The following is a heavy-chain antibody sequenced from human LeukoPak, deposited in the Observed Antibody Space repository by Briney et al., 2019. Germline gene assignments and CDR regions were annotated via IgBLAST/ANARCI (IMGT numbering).Heavy chain of an antibody. V-gene: IGHV3-30-3*01. CDR1: GFTFSSYA. CDR2: ISYDGSNK. CDR3: WHQLLIRDY. J-gene: IGHJ4*02. D-gene: IGHD2-2*01. Sequence: GRSLRLSCAASGFTFSSYAMHWVRQAPGKGLEWVAVISYDGSNKYYADSVKGRFTVSRDNSKNTLYLQMNSLRAEDTAVYYCWHQLLIRDYWGQGTLVTVSS.